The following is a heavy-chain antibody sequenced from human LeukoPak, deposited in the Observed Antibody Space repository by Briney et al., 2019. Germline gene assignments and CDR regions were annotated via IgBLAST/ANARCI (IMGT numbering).Heavy chain of an antibody. J-gene: IGHJ4*02. Sequence: SETLSLTCTVSGGSISSYYWNWIRQPPWKGLEWIGYIFYSGSTNYNPSLKSRVTISVDTSKNQFSLKLSSVTAADTAVYYCARRRFGQYYFDYWGQGTLVTVSS. CDR3: ARRRFGQYYFDY. V-gene: IGHV4-59*08. CDR1: GGSISSYY. D-gene: IGHD3-10*01. CDR2: IFYSGST.